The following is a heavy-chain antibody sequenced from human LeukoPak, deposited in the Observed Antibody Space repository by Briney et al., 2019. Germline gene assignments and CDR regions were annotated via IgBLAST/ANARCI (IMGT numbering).Heavy chain of an antibody. CDR3: ARVSGYYDSSGSLDY. CDR2: IYYSGST. Sequence: SETLSLTCTVSGGSIRSSSYYWGWFRQPPGKGLEWIGSIYYSGSTYYNPSLKSRVTISVDTSKNQFSLKLSSVTAADTAVYYCARVSGYYDSSGSLDYWGQGTLVTVSS. CDR1: GGSIRSSSYY. D-gene: IGHD3-22*01. V-gene: IGHV4-39*07. J-gene: IGHJ4*02.